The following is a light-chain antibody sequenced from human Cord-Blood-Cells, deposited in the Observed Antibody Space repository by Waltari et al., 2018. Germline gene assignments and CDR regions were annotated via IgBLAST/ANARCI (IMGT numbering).Light chain of an antibody. V-gene: IGLV2-11*01. CDR1: SRDVGGYNY. CDR2: DVS. Sequence: QSALTQPRSVSGSPGQSVTISCTGTSRDVGGYNYVSWYQQHPGKAPKLMRYDVSKRPSGVPDRFSGSKSGNTASLTISGLQAEDEADYYCCSYAGSYTLVFGGGTKLTVL. J-gene: IGLJ2*01. CDR3: CSYAGSYTLV.